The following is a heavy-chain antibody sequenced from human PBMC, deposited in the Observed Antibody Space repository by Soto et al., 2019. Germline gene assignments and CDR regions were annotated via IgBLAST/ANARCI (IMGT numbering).Heavy chain of an antibody. CDR2: IGGSGATT. CDR1: EFSFGSYA. D-gene: IGHD2-21*01. V-gene: IGHV3-23*01. J-gene: IGHJ4*02. CDR3: AKVAYCGGDCFFHYFDY. Sequence: GGSLRLSCAASEFSFGSYAMSWVRQAPGRGLEWVSTIGGSGATTYYADSVKGRFTISRDLSKNTLYLQMHSLRAEDTAVYYCAKVAYCGGDCFFHYFDYWGQGTLVTVSS.